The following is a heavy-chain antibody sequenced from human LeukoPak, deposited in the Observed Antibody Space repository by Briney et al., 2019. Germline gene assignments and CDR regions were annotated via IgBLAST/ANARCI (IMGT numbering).Heavy chain of an antibody. CDR3: ASGVSSGTTYYYMDV. J-gene: IGHJ6*03. Sequence: ASVKVSCKASGYTFTSYYMHWVRQAPGQGVEWMGIINPSGGSTNYAQRFQGRVTMTTDTSTSTAYMELRSLRSDDTAVYYCASGVSSGTTYYYMDVWGKGTTVTISS. CDR2: INPSGGST. D-gene: IGHD6-19*01. V-gene: IGHV1-46*01. CDR1: GYTFTSYY.